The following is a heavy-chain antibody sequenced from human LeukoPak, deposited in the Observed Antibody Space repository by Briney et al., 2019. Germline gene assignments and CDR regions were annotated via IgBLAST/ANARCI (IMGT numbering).Heavy chain of an antibody. CDR2: IYYSGST. CDR3: ARSGDTVTPSDFDY. CDR1: GGSISSSSCY. Sequence: SETLSLTCTVSGGSISSSSCYWGWIRQPPGKGLEWIGSIYYSGSTYYNPSLKSRVTISVDTSKNQSSLKLRSVTAADTAVYYCARSGDTVTPSDFDYWGQGTLVTVSS. V-gene: IGHV4-39*01. J-gene: IGHJ4*02. D-gene: IGHD4-17*01.